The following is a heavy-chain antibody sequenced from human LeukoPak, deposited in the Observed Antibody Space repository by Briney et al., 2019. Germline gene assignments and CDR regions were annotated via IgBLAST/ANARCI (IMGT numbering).Heavy chain of an antibody. V-gene: IGHV4-59*01. CDR3: ARDDYLDFIDY. CDR2: IYYRGRT. D-gene: IGHD4-11*01. J-gene: IGHJ4*02. Sequence: PSETLSLTCNVSGGSISNYYWSWIRQPPGKEPEWIGYIYYRGRTNYNPSLKSRVTISVDTSKNQFSLKLSSVTAADSAVYYCARDDYLDFIDYWGQGTLVTVSS. CDR1: GGSISNYY.